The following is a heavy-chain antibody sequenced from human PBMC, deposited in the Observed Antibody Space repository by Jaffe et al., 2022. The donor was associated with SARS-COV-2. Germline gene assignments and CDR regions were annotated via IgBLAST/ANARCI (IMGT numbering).Heavy chain of an antibody. CDR1: GFTFSSYS. CDR2: ISSSSSTI. Sequence: EVQLVESGGGLVQPGGSLRLSCAASGFTFSSYSMNWVRQAPGKGLEWVSYISSSSSTIYYADSVKGRFTISRDNAKNSLYLQMNSLRDEDTAVYYCARDTIFGVVIVGSYGMDVWGQGTTVTVSS. J-gene: IGHJ6*02. CDR3: ARDTIFGVVIVGSYGMDV. D-gene: IGHD3-3*01. V-gene: IGHV3-48*02.